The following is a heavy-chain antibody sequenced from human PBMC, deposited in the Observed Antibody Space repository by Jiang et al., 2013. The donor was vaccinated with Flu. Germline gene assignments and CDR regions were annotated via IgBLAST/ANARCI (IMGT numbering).Heavy chain of an antibody. J-gene: IGHJ4*02. CDR1: GGSISSSSYY. CDR3: ARDRQRSSVGFDY. D-gene: IGHD3-10*01. V-gene: IGHV4-39*02. Sequence: GSGLVKPSETLSLTCTVSGGSISSSSYYWGWIRQPPGKGLEWIGSIYYSGSTYYNPSLKSRVTISVDTSKNQFSLKLSSVTAADTAVYYCARDRQRSSVGFDYWGQGTLVTVSS. CDR2: IYYSGST.